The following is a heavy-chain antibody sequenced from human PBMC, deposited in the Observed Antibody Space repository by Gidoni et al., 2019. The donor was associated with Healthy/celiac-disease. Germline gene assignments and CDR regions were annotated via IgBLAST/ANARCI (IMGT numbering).Heavy chain of an antibody. J-gene: IGHJ4*02. Sequence: EVQLVESGGGLVKPGGSLRLSCAASGFTFSNAWMSWVRQAPGKGLEWVGRIKSKTDGGTTDYAAPVKGRFTISRDDSKNTLYLQMNSLKTEDTAVYYCTTERITMVRGVIKYWGQGTLVTVSS. D-gene: IGHD3-10*01. CDR3: TTERITMVRGVIKY. CDR2: IKSKTDGGTT. CDR1: GFTFSNAW. V-gene: IGHV3-15*01.